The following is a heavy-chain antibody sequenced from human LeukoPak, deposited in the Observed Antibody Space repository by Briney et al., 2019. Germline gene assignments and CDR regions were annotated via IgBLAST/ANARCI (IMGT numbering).Heavy chain of an antibody. CDR3: ARATADFWSALSALPNY. J-gene: IGHJ4*02. CDR1: GGSFSGYY. CDR2: VHHSRGT. Sequence: SETLSLTCAVYGGSFSGYYCTWIRQSPGKGLEWIGEVHHSRGTSYNPSLKGRVYMSLDRSEKQFSLKLTSVTDADTGVYYCARATADFWSALSALPNYWGQGTLVTVSS. D-gene: IGHD3-3*01. V-gene: IGHV4-34*01.